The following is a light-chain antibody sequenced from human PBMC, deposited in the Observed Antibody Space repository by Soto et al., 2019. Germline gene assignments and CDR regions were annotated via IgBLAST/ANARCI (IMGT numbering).Light chain of an antibody. Sequence: EIMMTQSPATLSVSPGERATLSCGASQSIGRNLAWYQHKPGQAPRLLIYASSNRATGIPDRFSGSASGTDFTLTINRLEPEDFAVYYCQLYGISPHFGQGTRLEIK. J-gene: IGKJ5*01. CDR1: QSIGRN. CDR3: QLYGISPH. CDR2: ASS. V-gene: IGKV3D-15*01.